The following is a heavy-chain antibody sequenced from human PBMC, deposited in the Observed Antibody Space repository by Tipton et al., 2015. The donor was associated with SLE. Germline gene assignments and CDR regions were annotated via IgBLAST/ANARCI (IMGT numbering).Heavy chain of an antibody. J-gene: IGHJ5*02. CDR1: GGSISSEY. V-gene: IGHV4-4*07. CDR2: LNPSGGT. CDR3: ARYNSPSWFDP. D-gene: IGHD6-19*01. Sequence: TLSLTCTVSGGSISSEYWSWLRQPAGKGLEWIGRLNPSGGTNYNPSLKSRVTMSVDTSKKQFSLKLTSVTAADTAVYYCARYNSPSWFDPWGQGILVTVSS.